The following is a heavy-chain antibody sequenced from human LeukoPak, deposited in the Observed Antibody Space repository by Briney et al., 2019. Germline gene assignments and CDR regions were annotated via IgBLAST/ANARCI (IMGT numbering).Heavy chain of an antibody. CDR1: GFTFSNNY. J-gene: IGHJ4*02. Sequence: GGSLRLSCAASGFTFSNNYMSWVRQAPGEGLEWVSGISDNGGGRYYADSVKGRFTISRDNSKNMLYLQMNSLRAEDTAVYYCAKESGALGAPLYDYWGRGILVTASS. D-gene: IGHD4/OR15-4a*01. CDR2: ISDNGGGR. CDR3: AKESGALGAPLYDY. V-gene: IGHV3-23*01.